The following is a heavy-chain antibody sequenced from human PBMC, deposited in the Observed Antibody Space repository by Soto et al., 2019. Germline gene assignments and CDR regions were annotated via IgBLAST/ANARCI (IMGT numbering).Heavy chain of an antibody. CDR3: ARAPVYYDKDSGMDV. J-gene: IGHJ6*02. D-gene: IGHD3-16*01. V-gene: IGHV6-1*01. CDR1: GYSVSSNSVA. Sequence: QTLSLSCVISGYSVSSNSVAWNLMRQSPSRGLEWLGRTSYRSRSYNNYAVSVRSRISIKSDTSRNQFSLQLKSVTPEDTAVYYCARAPVYYDKDSGMDVWGRGTTVTVSS. CDR2: TSYRSRSYN.